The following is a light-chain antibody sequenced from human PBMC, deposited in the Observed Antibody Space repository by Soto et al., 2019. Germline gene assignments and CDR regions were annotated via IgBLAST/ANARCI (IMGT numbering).Light chain of an antibody. J-gene: IGLJ1*01. CDR3: SSYTSSSTPLYV. Sequence: QSALTQPASVSGSPGQSITISCTGTSSDVGGYNYVSWYQQHPGKAPKLMIYDVSNRPSGVSNRFFGSKSGNTASLTISGLQAEDEADYYCSSYTSSSTPLYVFGNGTKVTVL. CDR1: SSDVGGYNY. CDR2: DVS. V-gene: IGLV2-14*03.